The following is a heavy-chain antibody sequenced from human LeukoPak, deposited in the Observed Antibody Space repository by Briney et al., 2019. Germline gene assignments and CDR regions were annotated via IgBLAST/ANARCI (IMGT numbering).Heavy chain of an antibody. CDR2: ISSSSSYI. CDR1: GFTFSSYS. D-gene: IGHD3-9*01. Sequence: GGSLRLSCAASGFTFSSYSMNWVRQAPGKGLEWVSSISSSSSYIYYADSVKGRFTISRDNAKNSLYLQMNSLRAEDTAVYYCARGVHYDILTGKAYYYYYYMDVWGKGTTVTVSS. V-gene: IGHV3-21*01. CDR3: ARGVHYDILTGKAYYYYYYMDV. J-gene: IGHJ6*03.